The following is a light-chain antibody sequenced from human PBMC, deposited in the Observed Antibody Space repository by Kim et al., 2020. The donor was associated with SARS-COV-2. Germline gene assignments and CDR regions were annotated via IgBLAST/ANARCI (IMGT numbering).Light chain of an antibody. V-gene: IGKV4-1*01. CDR2: WAS. CDR1: QTILDRSNNKNK. Sequence: IVMTQSPGSLALSLGERATINCKSSQTILDRSNNKNKLAWYQQKPGQPPKLLIYWASTRESGVPDRFSGSGSGTYFTLTISSLEAEDVADYYCQQYYYSPNTFGQGTKLEI. J-gene: IGKJ2*01. CDR3: QQYYYSPNT.